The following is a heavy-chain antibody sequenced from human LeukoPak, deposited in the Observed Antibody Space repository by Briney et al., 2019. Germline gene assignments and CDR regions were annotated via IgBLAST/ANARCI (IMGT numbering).Heavy chain of an antibody. Sequence: LSLTCAVYGGSFSGYYWSWIRQAPGKGLEWISYITNRGSTIFYTDSVKGRFTISRDNARNSLYLQSNSLRAEDTAVYYCARDRGVVVPAMGYYFDYWGQGTLVTVSS. CDR2: ITNRGSTI. J-gene: IGHJ4*02. V-gene: IGHV3-11*01. CDR1: GGSFSGYY. CDR3: ARDRGVVVPAMGYYFDY. D-gene: IGHD2-15*01.